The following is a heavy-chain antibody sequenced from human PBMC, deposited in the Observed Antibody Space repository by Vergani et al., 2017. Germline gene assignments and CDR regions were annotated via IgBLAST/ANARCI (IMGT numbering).Heavy chain of an antibody. CDR2: INYSGST. D-gene: IGHD4-23*01. CDR1: GGSISSYY. J-gene: IGHJ3*02. Sequence: QVQLQESGPGLVKPSETLSLTCTVSGGSISSYYWSWIRQPPGKGLEWIGYINYSGSTNYNPSLKSRVTISVDTSKNQFSLKLSSVTAADTAVYYCARAHYGGNSGAAFDIWGQGTMVTVSS. V-gene: IGHV4-59*01. CDR3: ARAHYGGNSGAAFDI.